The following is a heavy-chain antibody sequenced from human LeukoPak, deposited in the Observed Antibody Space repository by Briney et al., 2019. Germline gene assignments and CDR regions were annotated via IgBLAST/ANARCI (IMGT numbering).Heavy chain of an antibody. CDR3: AKDLGRGYSSSWSPMYEAFDI. D-gene: IGHD6-13*01. Sequence: PGGSLRLSCAASGITFSSFGMHWVRQAPGKGLEWVAVVSDDGRTKYYADSVKGRFTISGDNSKNTLYLQMNSLRAEDTAVYYCAKDLGRGYSSSWSPMYEAFDIWGQGTMVTVSS. V-gene: IGHV3-30*18. CDR2: VSDDGRTK. J-gene: IGHJ3*02. CDR1: GITFSSFG.